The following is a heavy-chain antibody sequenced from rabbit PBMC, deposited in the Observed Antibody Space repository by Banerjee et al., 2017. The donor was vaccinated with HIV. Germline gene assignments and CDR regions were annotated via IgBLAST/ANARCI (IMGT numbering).Heavy chain of an antibody. V-gene: IGHV1S45*01. J-gene: IGHJ4*01. Sequence: QEQLEESGGDLVKPEGSLTLTCTASGFSFTNKYVMCWVRQAPGKGLEWIACINTSSGNTVYASWAKGRFTISKTSSTTVTLQMTSLTAADTATYFCARDSAGREDFNLWGPGTLVTVS. CDR2: INTSSGNT. D-gene: IGHD4-1*01. CDR1: GFSFTNKYV. CDR3: ARDSAGREDFNL.